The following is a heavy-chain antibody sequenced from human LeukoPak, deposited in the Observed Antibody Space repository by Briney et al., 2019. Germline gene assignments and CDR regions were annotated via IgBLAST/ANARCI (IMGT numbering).Heavy chain of an antibody. V-gene: IGHV4-31*03. D-gene: IGHD5-24*01. CDR3: ARDHHRGRDGYNPSGGTDY. CDR1: GGSISSGGYY. J-gene: IGHJ4*02. CDR2: IYYSGST. Sequence: SETLSLTCTVSGGSISSGGYYWSWIRQHPGKGLEWIGYIYYSGSTYYNPSLKSRVTISVDTSKNQFSLKLSSVTAADTAVYYCARDHHRGRDGYNPSGGTDYWGQGTLVTVSS.